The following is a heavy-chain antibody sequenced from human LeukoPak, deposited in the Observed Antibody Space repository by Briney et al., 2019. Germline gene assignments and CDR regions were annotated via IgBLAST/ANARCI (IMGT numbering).Heavy chain of an antibody. CDR3: ARDAAPGYFDL. CDR2: INSDGSAT. CDR1: GFTFSTYW. Sequence: GGSLRLSCAVSGFTFSTYWMHWVRQGPGKGLAWVSRINSDGSATGYADYVKGRFTVSRDNAKNTLYLHMDSLRAEDTAVYYCARDAAPGYFDLWGRGTLVTVSS. D-gene: IGHD2-15*01. J-gene: IGHJ2*01. V-gene: IGHV3-74*01.